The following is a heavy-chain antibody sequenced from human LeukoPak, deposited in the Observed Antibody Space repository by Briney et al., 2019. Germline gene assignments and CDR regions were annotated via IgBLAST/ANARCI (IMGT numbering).Heavy chain of an antibody. V-gene: IGHV3-15*01. Sequence: GGSLRLFCAASGFAFSSAWMNWVRQAPGRGLEWVGLIKSRPDGGTTYYAAPVKDRFTISRDDSKNTLYLQMNSLKTEDTAIYYCPTGDYGAFEFWGQGTLVTVSS. CDR3: PTGDYGAFEF. CDR2: IKSRPDGGTT. D-gene: IGHD4-17*01. CDR1: GFAFSSAW. J-gene: IGHJ4*02.